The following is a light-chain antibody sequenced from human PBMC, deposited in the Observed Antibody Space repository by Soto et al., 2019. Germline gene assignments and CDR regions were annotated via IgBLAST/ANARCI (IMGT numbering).Light chain of an antibody. CDR2: EGS. V-gene: IGLV2-23*01. Sequence: QSALTRPASVTGSPGQSITISCAGTSADVGSYNLVSWYQQFPGKAPKLMIYEGSERPSGVSNRFSGSKSGNTASLTISGLQAEDEANYHCCSYAGGSTGLFGGGTKLTVL. CDR1: SADVGSYNL. CDR3: CSYAGGSTGL. J-gene: IGLJ3*02.